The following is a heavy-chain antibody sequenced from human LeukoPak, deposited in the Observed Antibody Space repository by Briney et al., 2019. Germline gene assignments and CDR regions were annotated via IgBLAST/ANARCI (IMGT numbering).Heavy chain of an antibody. D-gene: IGHD2-21*02. J-gene: IGHJ4*01. CDR3: ARFVVVTAGDY. CDR2: LHSNGAFT. V-gene: IGHV3-74*01. Sequence: GGSLRLSCSASGFTLSNYWMPWVRHAPGKGLVWVARLHSNGAFTTYADSVKGRFTISRDTAKNTLYLQMNSLRVEDTAVYYCARFVVVTAGDYWGQGTLVTVSS. CDR1: GFTLSNYW.